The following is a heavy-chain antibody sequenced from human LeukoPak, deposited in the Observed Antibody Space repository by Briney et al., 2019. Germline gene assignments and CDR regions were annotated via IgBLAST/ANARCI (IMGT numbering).Heavy chain of an antibody. D-gene: IGHD3-10*01. CDR3: ARTRRITMVRGVYYFDY. J-gene: IGHJ4*02. CDR2: INAGNGNT. CDR1: GYTFTSYA. Sequence: GASVKVSCKASGYTFTSYAMHWVRQAPGQRLEWMGWINAGNGNTKYSQKFQGRVTMTRNTSISTAYMELSSLRSEDTAVYYCARTRRITMVRGVYYFDYWGQGTLVTVSS. V-gene: IGHV1-3*01.